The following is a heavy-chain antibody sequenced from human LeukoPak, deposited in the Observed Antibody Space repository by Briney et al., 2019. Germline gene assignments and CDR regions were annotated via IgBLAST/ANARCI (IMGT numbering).Heavy chain of an antibody. CDR1: GGTFSSYA. D-gene: IGHD2/OR15-2a*01. J-gene: IGHJ5*01. V-gene: IGHV1-69*13. CDR2: IIPIFGTA. CDR3: AKNLICYSYHLLRGFGP. Sequence: SVKVSCKASGGTFSSYAISWVRQAPGQGLEWMGGIIPIFGTANYAQKFQGRVTITADESTSTAYMELSSLRSEDTAVYYCAKNLICYSYHLLRGFGPWGQGNLVTVSS.